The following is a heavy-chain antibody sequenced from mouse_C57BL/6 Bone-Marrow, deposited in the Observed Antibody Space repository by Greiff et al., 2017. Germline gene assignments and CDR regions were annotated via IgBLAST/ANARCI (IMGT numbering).Heavy chain of an antibody. CDR2: ISSGGDYI. D-gene: IGHD2-4*01. CDR3: TREERDYDDAMGY. J-gene: IGHJ4*01. Sequence: EVHLVESGEGLVKPGGSLKLSCAASGFTFSSYAMSWVRQTPEKRLEWVAYISSGGDYIYYADTVKGRFTISRDNARNTLYLQMSSLKSEDTAMYYGTREERDYDDAMGYWGQGTSVTVSS. CDR1: GFTFSSYA. V-gene: IGHV5-9-1*02.